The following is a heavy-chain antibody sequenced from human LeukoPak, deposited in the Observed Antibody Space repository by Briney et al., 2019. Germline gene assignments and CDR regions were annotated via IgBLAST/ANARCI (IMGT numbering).Heavy chain of an antibody. J-gene: IGHJ4*02. D-gene: IGHD6-19*01. V-gene: IGHV3-23*01. CDR3: AKGAVAGNEKPGGY. CDR1: GRTFSSYA. Sequence: GGSLRLSCAASGRTFSSYAMSWVRQSPGKGLEWVSAISGSGGSTYYADSVKGRFTISTDNSKNTLYLQMNSLRADDTAVYYCAKGAVAGNEKPGGYWGQGTLVTVSS. CDR2: ISGSGGST.